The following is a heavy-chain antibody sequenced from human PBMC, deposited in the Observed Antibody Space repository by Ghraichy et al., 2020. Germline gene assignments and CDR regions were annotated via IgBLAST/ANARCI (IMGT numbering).Heavy chain of an antibody. CDR1: GGSISSSSYY. CDR2: IYYSGST. J-gene: IGHJ5*02. V-gene: IGHV4-39*01. D-gene: IGHD1-26*01. CDR3: ARVLSGSYYHHPNWFDP. Sequence: SETLSLTCTVSGGSISSSSYYWGWIRQPPGKGLEWIGSIYYSGSTYYNPSLKSRVTISVDTSKNQFSLKLSSVTAADTAVDYGARVLSGSYYHHPNWFDPWGQGTLVTVSS.